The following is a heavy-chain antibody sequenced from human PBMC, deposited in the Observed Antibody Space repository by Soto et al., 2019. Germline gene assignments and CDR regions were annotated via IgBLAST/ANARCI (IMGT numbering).Heavy chain of an antibody. CDR3: ARDDTVLVVPAAMLVGPDYYGMDV. V-gene: IGHV3-30-3*01. Sequence: PGGSLRLSCAASGFTFSSYAMHWVRQAPGKGLEWVAVISYDGSNKYYAESVKGRFTISRDNSKKTLNLQMNSLRAEDTALYYCARDDTVLVVPAAMLVGPDYYGMDVWGQGTTVTVSS. D-gene: IGHD2-2*01. CDR2: ISYDGSNK. J-gene: IGHJ6*02. CDR1: GFTFSSYA.